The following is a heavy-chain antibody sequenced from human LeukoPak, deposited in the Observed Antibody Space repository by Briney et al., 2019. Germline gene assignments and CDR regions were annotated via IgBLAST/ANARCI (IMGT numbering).Heavy chain of an antibody. D-gene: IGHD1-26*01. Sequence: SVKVSCKASGGTFSSYAISWVRQAPGQGLEWMGGIIPIFGTANYAQKFQGRVTITADESTSAAYMELSSLRSEDTAVYYCARDRISGSYYSDWFDPWGQGTLVTVSS. V-gene: IGHV1-69*13. CDR2: IIPIFGTA. CDR1: GGTFSSYA. J-gene: IGHJ5*02. CDR3: ARDRISGSYYSDWFDP.